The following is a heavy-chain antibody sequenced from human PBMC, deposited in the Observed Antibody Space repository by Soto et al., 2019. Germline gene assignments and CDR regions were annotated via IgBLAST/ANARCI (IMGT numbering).Heavy chain of an antibody. V-gene: IGHV3-66*01. CDR1: GFTVSSNY. Sequence: EVQLVESGGGLVQPGGSLRLSCAASGFTVSSNYMSWVRQAPGKGLEWVSVIYSGGSTYYADAVKGRFTISRDNSKNTLYLRMNSLRAEYTAVYYCARDFRETAMAYYYYYGMDVWGQGTTVTVSS. D-gene: IGHD5-18*01. CDR3: ARDFRETAMAYYYYYGMDV. CDR2: IYSGGST. J-gene: IGHJ6*02.